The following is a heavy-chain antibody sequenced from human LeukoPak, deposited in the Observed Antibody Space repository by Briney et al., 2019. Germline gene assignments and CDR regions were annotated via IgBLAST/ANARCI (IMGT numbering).Heavy chain of an antibody. CDR1: GFTFSSYA. CDR2: ISGSGGST. D-gene: IGHD2-2*01. J-gene: IGHJ6*02. Sequence: GGSLRLSCAASGFTFSSYAMSWVRQAPGKGLEWVSAISGSGGSTYYADSVKGRFTISRVNSKNTLYLQMNSLRAEDTAVYYCAKGRRGCSSTSCYGIGHVWGQGTTVTVSS. CDR3: AKGRRGCSSTSCYGIGHV. V-gene: IGHV3-23*01.